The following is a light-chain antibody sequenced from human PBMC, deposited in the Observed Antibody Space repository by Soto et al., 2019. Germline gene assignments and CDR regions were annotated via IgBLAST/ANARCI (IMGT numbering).Light chain of an antibody. J-gene: IGKJ1*01. Sequence: EIVLTQSPDTLSLSPGERATLSCRASQSISSGYLAWYQQKPGQTPIVLIYHTSSRATGIPARFSGSGSARDFTLTISRLEPEDFAVYYCQQYASSPPWTFGQGTKVDIK. V-gene: IGKV3-20*01. CDR2: HTS. CDR1: QSISSGY. CDR3: QQYASSPPWT.